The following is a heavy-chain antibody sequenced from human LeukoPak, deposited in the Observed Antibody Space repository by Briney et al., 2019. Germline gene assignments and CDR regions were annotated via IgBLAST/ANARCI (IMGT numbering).Heavy chain of an antibody. V-gene: IGHV1-69*05. CDR3: ARVPYDFWSGYYPERPADYYYYYYMDV. J-gene: IGHJ6*03. CDR1: GGTFSSYA. Sequence: ASVKVSCKASGGTFSSYAISWVQQAPGQGLEWMGGIFPIFGTANYAQKFQGRVTITTDESTSTAYMELSSLRSEDTAVYYCARVPYDFWSGYYPERPADYYYYYYMDVWGKGTTVTVSS. CDR2: IFPIFGTA. D-gene: IGHD3-3*01.